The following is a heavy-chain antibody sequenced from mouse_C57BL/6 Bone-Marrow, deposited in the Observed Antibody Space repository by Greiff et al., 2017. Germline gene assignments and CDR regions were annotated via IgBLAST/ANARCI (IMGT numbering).Heavy chain of an antibody. CDR3: ARGGGLRRDWFAY. CDR1: GYTFTSYW. J-gene: IGHJ3*01. CDR2: IDPSDSET. V-gene: IGHV1-52*01. D-gene: IGHD2-2*01. Sequence: VKLQQPGAELVRPGSSVKLSCKASGYTFTSYWMHWVKQRPIQGLEWIGNIDPSDSETHYNQKFKDKATLTVDKSSSTAYMQLSSLTSEDSAVYYCARGGGLRRDWFAYWGQGTLVTVSA.